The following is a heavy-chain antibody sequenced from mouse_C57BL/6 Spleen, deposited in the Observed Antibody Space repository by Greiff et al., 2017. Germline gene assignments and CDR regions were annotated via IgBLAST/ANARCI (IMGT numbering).Heavy chain of an antibody. Sequence: EVMLVESGGGLVQPKGSLKLSCAASGFSFNTYAMNWVRQAPGKGLEWVARIRSKSNNYATYYADSVKDRFTISRDDSESMLYLQMNNLKTEDTAMYYCVRHKDSSYVYYAMDYWGQGTSVTVSS. D-gene: IGHD1-1*01. CDR1: GFSFNTYA. CDR2: IRSKSNNYAT. CDR3: VRHKDSSYVYYAMDY. V-gene: IGHV10-1*01. J-gene: IGHJ4*01.